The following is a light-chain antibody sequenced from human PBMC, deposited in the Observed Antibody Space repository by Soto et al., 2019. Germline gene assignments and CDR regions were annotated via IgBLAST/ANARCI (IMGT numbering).Light chain of an antibody. Sequence: DYGAYIYVSWYQQHPGKAPKLMISEVSRRPSGVPERFSGSKSGNAASLTVSGLQADDEAHYYGSSYAGSNSFVLGAGTKV. CDR3: SSYAGSNSFV. J-gene: IGLJ1*01. CDR1: DYGAYIY. V-gene: IGLV2-8*01. CDR2: EVS.